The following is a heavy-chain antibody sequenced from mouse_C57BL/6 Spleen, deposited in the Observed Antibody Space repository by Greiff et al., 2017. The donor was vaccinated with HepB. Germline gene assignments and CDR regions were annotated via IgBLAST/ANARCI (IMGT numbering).Heavy chain of an antibody. J-gene: IGHJ3*01. Sequence: EVKLVESGPELVKPGASVKIPCKASGYTFTDYNMDWVKQSHGKSLEWIGDINPNNGGTIYNQKFKGKATLTVDKSSSTAYMELRSLTSEDTAVYYCARGIYYYGSSSFAYWGQGTLVTVSA. CDR2: INPNNGGT. CDR3: ARGIYYYGSSSFAY. D-gene: IGHD1-1*01. CDR1: GYTFTDYN. V-gene: IGHV1-18*01.